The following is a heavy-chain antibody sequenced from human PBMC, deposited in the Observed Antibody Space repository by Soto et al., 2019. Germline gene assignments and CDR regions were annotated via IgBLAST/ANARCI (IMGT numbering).Heavy chain of an antibody. J-gene: IGHJ4*02. CDR3: ARGTYYYDS. CDR1: GFTFSTYW. V-gene: IGHV3-7*04. Sequence: EVQLVESGGGLVQPGGSLRLSCAASGFTFSTYWMTWVRQAPGRGLEWVANMKQDGSEKYYVDSVRGGFTISRDNAENSLYLQMNSLRAEDTALYYCARGTYYYDSWGQGTLVTVSS. CDR2: MKQDGSEK. D-gene: IGHD3-10*01.